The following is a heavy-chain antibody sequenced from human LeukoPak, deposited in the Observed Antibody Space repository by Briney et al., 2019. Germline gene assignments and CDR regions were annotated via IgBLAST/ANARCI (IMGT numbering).Heavy chain of an antibody. D-gene: IGHD4-11*01. V-gene: IGHV1-8*02. CDR1: GYTFTGYY. J-gene: IGHJ5*02. CDR2: MNPNSGNT. Sequence: VASVKVSCKASGYTFTGYYMHWVRQATGQGLEWMGWMNPNSGNTGYAQKFQGRVTMTRNTSISTAYMELSSLRSEDTAVYYCARANDYSDPWGQGTLVTVSS. CDR3: ARANDYSDP.